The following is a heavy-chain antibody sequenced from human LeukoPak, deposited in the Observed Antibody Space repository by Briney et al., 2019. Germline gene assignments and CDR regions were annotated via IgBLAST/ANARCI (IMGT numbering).Heavy chain of an antibody. J-gene: IGHJ5*02. CDR3: ARGTMITMIEAHLNWFDP. Sequence: ASVKVSCKASGYTFTGYYMHWVRQAPGQGLEWMGWINPNSGGTNYAQKFQGRVTMTRDTSISTAYMELSRLRSDDTAVYYCARGTMITMIEAHLNWFDPWGQGTLVTVSS. D-gene: IGHD3-22*01. CDR2: INPNSGGT. V-gene: IGHV1-2*02. CDR1: GYTFTGYY.